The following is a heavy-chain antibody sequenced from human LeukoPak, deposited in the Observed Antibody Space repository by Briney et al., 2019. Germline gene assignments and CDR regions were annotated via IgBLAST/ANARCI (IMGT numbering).Heavy chain of an antibody. CDR2: IYSGTNT. J-gene: IGHJ3*02. CDR1: GFTVSAKY. Sequence: TGGSLRLSCAASGFTVSAKYMSWVRQAPGKGLEWVSVIYSGTNTYYADSVKGRFTISRDNSKNTVYLQMNSLRAEDTAVYYCAREGVYDSSGYHDALDIWGQGTMVTVSS. D-gene: IGHD3-22*01. CDR3: AREGVYDSSGYHDALDI. V-gene: IGHV3-53*01.